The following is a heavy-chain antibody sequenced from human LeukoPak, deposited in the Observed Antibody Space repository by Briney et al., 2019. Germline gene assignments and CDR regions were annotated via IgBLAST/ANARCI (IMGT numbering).Heavy chain of an antibody. Sequence: GGSLRLSCAACGFAFSSYAMSWVRQAPGKGLEWVSAISGSGGSTYYADSVKGRFTISRDNSKNTLYLQMNSLRAEDTAVYYCAKDFEMATITFAFDIWGQGTMVTVSS. V-gene: IGHV3-23*01. CDR3: AKDFEMATITFAFDI. J-gene: IGHJ3*02. CDR2: ISGSGGST. D-gene: IGHD5-24*01. CDR1: GFAFSSYA.